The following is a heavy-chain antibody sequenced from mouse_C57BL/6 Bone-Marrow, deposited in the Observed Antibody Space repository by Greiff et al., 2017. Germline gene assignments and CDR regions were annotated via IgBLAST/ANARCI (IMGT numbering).Heavy chain of an antibody. CDR3: ASYDGYPAWFAY. J-gene: IGHJ3*01. D-gene: IGHD2-3*01. Sequence: QVQLKQSGPGLVQPSQSLSITCTVSGFSLTSYGVHWVRQSPGKGLEWLGVIWSGGSTDYNAAFISRLSISKDNSKSQVFFKMNSLQADDTAIYYCASYDGYPAWFAYWGQGTLVTGSA. V-gene: IGHV2-2*01. CDR1: GFSLTSYG. CDR2: IWSGGST.